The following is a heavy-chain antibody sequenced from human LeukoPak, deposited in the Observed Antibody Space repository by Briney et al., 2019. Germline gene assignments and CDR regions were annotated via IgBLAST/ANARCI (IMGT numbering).Heavy chain of an antibody. CDR2: ISRNGLTT. CDR1: GFIFSSYA. D-gene: IGHD3-3*01. CDR3: ARAKYYDFWSGYPPSPSFDY. V-gene: IGHV3-64*02. J-gene: IGHJ4*02. Sequence: GGALRLSCAASGFIFSSYAIHWVRQAPGKGVEYVSAISRNGLTTYYADSVKGRFTISRDNYKNTVYLQMDGLRAEDMAVYYCARAKYYDFWSGYPPSPSFDYWGQGTLVTVSS.